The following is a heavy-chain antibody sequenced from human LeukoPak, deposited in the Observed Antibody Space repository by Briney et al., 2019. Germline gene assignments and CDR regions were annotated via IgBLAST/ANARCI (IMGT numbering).Heavy chain of an antibody. CDR2: ISYDGSNK. V-gene: IGHV3-30*04. CDR3: ARTTEYYYDSSGYYLDY. D-gene: IGHD3-22*01. Sequence: PGGSLRLSCAASGFTFSSYAMHWVRQAPGKGLEWVAVISYDGSNKYYADSVKGRFTISRDNSKNTLYLQMNSLRAEDTAVYYCARTTEYYYDSSGYYLDYWGQGTLVTVFS. CDR1: GFTFSSYA. J-gene: IGHJ4*02.